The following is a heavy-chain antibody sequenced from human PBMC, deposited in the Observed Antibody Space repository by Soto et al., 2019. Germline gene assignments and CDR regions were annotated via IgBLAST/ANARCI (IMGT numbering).Heavy chain of an antibody. D-gene: IGHD2-15*01. Sequence: GASVKVSCKASGYTFITYGITWVRQAPGQGLEWMGWISPYNDDTYYAQKFQGRVTMTTDTFTNTAYVEVTSLRSDDTAVYYCARIVSSHYYYYYMDVWGKGTTVTVSS. CDR2: ISPYNDDT. J-gene: IGHJ6*03. CDR1: GYTFITYG. V-gene: IGHV1-18*01. CDR3: ARIVSSHYYYYYMDV.